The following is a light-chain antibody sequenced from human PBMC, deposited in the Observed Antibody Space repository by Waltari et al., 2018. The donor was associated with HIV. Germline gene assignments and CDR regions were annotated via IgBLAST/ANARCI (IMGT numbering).Light chain of an antibody. CDR2: YAS. V-gene: IGKV3-15*01. CDR3: QQYDSWPRT. CDR1: QSFSSN. J-gene: IGKJ1*01. Sequence: EIDMPPSPATLFVSPGESATHSCRASQSFSSNLAWYQQKFGQAPRLLIYYASTRAPGIPARFSGSDSRTEFTLTISSLQSEDFAAYYCQQYDSWPRTFGQGTKVEIK.